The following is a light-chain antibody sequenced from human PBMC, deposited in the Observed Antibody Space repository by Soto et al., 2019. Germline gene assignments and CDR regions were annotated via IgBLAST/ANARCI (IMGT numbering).Light chain of an antibody. CDR1: QSVSSSY. V-gene: IGKV3-20*01. CDR3: QQSGSAPLIT. Sequence: EIVLTQSPGTLSLSPGERATLSCRASQSVSSSYLAWYQQKPGQAPRLLIYGASSRATGIPDRFSGSGSGTHFTLTIRRLELEDFAVYYCQQSGSAPLITFGHGTRLEIK. J-gene: IGKJ5*01. CDR2: GAS.